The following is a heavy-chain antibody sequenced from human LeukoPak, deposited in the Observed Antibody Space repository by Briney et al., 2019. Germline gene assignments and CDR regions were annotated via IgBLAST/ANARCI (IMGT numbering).Heavy chain of an antibody. CDR1: GFTFSSYW. J-gene: IGHJ6*03. Sequence: PGGSLRLSCAASGFTFSSYWMDWVRQAPGKGLVWVSRINSDGSSTTYADSVKGRFTISRDNAKNTLYLQMNSLRAEDTAVYYCARSYDSSGYCYYMHVWGKGTTVTISS. V-gene: IGHV3-74*01. CDR3: ARSYDSSGYCYYMHV. D-gene: IGHD3-22*01. CDR2: INSDGSST.